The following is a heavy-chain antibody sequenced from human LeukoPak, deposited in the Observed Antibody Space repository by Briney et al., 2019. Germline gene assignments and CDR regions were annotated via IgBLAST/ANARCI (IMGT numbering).Heavy chain of an antibody. CDR2: ISYDGSSK. J-gene: IGHJ5*02. CDR3: ARGQYSGSHH. V-gene: IGHV3-30-3*01. Sequence: GRSLRLSCAASGFTFSSYAIHWVRQAPGKGLEWVAVISYDGSSKFYANSVKGRFTTSRDNSENTLYLQLNSLRAEDTAVYYCARGQYSGSHHWGQGTLVTVSS. CDR1: GFTFSSYA. D-gene: IGHD1-26*01.